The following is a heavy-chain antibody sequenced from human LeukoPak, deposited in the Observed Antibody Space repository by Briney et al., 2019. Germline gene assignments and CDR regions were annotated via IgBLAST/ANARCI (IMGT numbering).Heavy chain of an antibody. CDR1: GYTFTGYC. CDR2: INPNSAGT. Sequence: ASVKVSCKASGYTFTGYCMHWVRQAPGQGVEWMGWINPNSAGTNYAQKFQGWVTMTRDTSISTAYMELSRLRSDDTAVYYCARGYSSSVFWFDPWGQGTLVTVSS. J-gene: IGHJ5*02. V-gene: IGHV1-2*04. D-gene: IGHD6-13*01. CDR3: ARGYSSSVFWFDP.